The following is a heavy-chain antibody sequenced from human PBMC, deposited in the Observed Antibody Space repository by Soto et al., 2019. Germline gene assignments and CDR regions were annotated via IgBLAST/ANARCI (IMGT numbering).Heavy chain of an antibody. D-gene: IGHD2-2*01. CDR1: GFTFRSYA. V-gene: IGHV3-30-3*01. J-gene: IGHJ6*02. CDR3: ARRGRIGYCSSSSCYGFYGMDI. CDR2: ISYDGSNK. Sequence: PGGSLRLSCAVSGFTFRSYAMHWVRQTPGKGLEWVAVISYDGSNKFHADSVKGRFTISRDNSKNTLYLQMNSLRPEDTAVYYCARRGRIGYCSSSSCYGFYGMDIWGQGTTVTGSS.